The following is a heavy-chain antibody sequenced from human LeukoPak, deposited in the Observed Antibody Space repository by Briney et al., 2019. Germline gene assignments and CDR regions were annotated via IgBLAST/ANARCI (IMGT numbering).Heavy chain of an antibody. D-gene: IGHD3-22*01. V-gene: IGHV1-58*02. Sequence: SVKVSCEASGFTFTSSAMQWVRQARGQRLEWIGWIVVGSGNTNYAQKFQERVTITRDMSTSTAYMELSSLRSEDTAVYYCAAGTYYYDSSGYLPAFDIWGQGTMVTVSS. CDR1: GFTFTSSA. CDR2: IVVGSGNT. CDR3: AAGTYYYDSSGYLPAFDI. J-gene: IGHJ3*02.